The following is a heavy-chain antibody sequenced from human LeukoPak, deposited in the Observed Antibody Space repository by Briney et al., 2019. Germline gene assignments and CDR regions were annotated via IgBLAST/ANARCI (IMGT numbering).Heavy chain of an antibody. D-gene: IGHD6-13*01. CDR1: GKTFTNYY. CDR3: AFTDDSSPLAGYYYMDV. V-gene: IGHV1-46*01. J-gene: IGHJ6*03. Sequence: GASVKISCKASGKTFTNYYMHWVRQAPGQGLEWMGLINPSVGSRVYAQKFQGRVTLTTDTSTSTVYMELTSLRSEDTAVYFCAFTDDSSPLAGYYYMDVWGKGTTVAVSS. CDR2: INPSVGSR.